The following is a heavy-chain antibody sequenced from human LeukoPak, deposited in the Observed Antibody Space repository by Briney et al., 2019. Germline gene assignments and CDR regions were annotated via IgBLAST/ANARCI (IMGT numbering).Heavy chain of an antibody. CDR2: IIETGASP. J-gene: IGHJ4*02. CDR3: ARRGAGSGGLDY. V-gene: IGHV3-23*01. D-gene: IGHD6-19*01. CDR1: GFSFSLYA. Sequence: GGSLTLSCAASGFSFSLYATNWVRQAPGKGLEWVSTIIETGASPYYADSARGRFTVSRDSSKNMFYLQMNSLRAEDTAIYYCARRGAGSGGLDYWGQGTLVTVSS.